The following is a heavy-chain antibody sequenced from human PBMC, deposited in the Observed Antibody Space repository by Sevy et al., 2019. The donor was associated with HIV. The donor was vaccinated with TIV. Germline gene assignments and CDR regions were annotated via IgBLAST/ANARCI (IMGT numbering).Heavy chain of an antibody. D-gene: IGHD2-8*02. V-gene: IGHV3-15*01. J-gene: IGHJ6*02. Sequence: GGSLRLSCAASGFTFTYAWMSWVRQAPGKGLEWVGRIKSKADGGTTDYAAPVKGRFTISRDESKNTLYLQMNSLKTEDTAVYYCATDPIIVLLVTDGMDVWGQGTTATVSS. CDR1: GFTFTYAW. CDR2: IKSKADGGTT. CDR3: ATDPIIVLLVTDGMDV.